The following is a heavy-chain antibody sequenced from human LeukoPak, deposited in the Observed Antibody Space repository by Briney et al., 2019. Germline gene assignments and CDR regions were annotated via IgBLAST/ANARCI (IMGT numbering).Heavy chain of an antibody. CDR1: GGTFSSYA. CDR3: ARDSGSYFTAFDY. J-gene: IGHJ4*02. D-gene: IGHD1-26*01. V-gene: IGHV1-69*13. CDR2: IIPIFGTA. Sequence: EASVKVSCKASGGTFSSYAISWVRQAPGQGLEWMGGIIPIFGTASYAQKFQGRVTITADESTSTAYMELSSLRSEDTAVYYCARDSGSYFTAFDYWGQGTLVTVSS.